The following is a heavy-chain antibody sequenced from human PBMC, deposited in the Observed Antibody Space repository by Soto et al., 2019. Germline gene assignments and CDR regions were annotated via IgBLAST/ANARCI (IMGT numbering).Heavy chain of an antibody. V-gene: IGHV4-59*01. D-gene: IGHD2-2*01. CDR3: ARAVLPATAPFDY. CDR1: GGNISSYY. CDR2: IYYSGST. J-gene: IGHJ4*02. Sequence: SETLSLTSIVSGGNISSYYWSWIRQPPGKGLEWIGYIYYSGSTNYNPSLKSRVTISVDTSKNQFSLKLSSVTAADTAVYYCARAVLPATAPFDYWGQGTLVTVSS.